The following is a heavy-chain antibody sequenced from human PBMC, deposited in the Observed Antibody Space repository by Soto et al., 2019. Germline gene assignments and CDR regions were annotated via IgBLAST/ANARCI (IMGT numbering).Heavy chain of an antibody. Sequence: GSLRLSCAASGFTFSSYGMHWVRQAPGKGLEWVAVIWYDGSNKYYADSVKGRFTISRDNSKNTLYLQMNSLRAEDTAVYYCARGSLSPTDPKYYYDSSGYYDFDYSGQGTLVTVSS. CDR1: GFTFSSYG. D-gene: IGHD3-22*01. CDR2: IWYDGSNK. CDR3: ARGSLSPTDPKYYYDSSGYYDFDY. J-gene: IGHJ4*02. V-gene: IGHV3-33*01.